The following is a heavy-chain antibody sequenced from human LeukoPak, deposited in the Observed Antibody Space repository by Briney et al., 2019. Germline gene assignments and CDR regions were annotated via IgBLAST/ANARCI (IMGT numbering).Heavy chain of an antibody. D-gene: IGHD5-18*01. Sequence: SETLSLTCTVSGGSISSSNYYWGWIRQPPGKGLEWIGSMYYSGNTDYNPSLKSRVTISVDTSKNQFSLKVNSVTAADTAVYYCARGGYSRYSYYYYMDVWGKGTTVTVSS. V-gene: IGHV4-39*01. J-gene: IGHJ6*03. CDR2: MYYSGNT. CDR1: GGSISSSNYY. CDR3: ARGGYSRYSYYYYMDV.